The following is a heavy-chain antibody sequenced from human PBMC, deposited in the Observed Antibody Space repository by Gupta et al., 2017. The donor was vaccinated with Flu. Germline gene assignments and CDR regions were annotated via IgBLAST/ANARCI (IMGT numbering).Heavy chain of an antibody. Sequence: WVRQAPGQRLEWMGWINTDNGNTKYSQKFQGRVTITRDTSASTVYLELSSLRSEDTAVYYCARRLSSISWDDVFDIWGQGTRVTVSS. J-gene: IGHJ3*02. CDR2: INTDNGNT. D-gene: IGHD2-2*01. V-gene: IGHV1-3*04. CDR3: ARRLSSISWDDVFDI.